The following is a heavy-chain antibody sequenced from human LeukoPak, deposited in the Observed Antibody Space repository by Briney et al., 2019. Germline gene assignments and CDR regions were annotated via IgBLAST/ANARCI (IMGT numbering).Heavy chain of an antibody. Sequence: PGGSLRLSCAASGFTFSSYAMHWVRQAPGKGLEWVAVISYDGSNKYYADSVKGRFTISRDNSKNALYLQMSSLRAEDTAVYYCARGVRYCSSTSCYFRAFDIWGQGTMVTVSS. V-gene: IGHV3-30-3*01. CDR2: ISYDGSNK. CDR1: GFTFSSYA. J-gene: IGHJ3*02. CDR3: ARGVRYCSSTSCYFRAFDI. D-gene: IGHD2-2*01.